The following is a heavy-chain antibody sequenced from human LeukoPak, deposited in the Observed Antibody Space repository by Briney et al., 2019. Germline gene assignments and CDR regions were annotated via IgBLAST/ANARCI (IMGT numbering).Heavy chain of an antibody. CDR3: ARVEWELPTSFDY. V-gene: IGHV4-59*01. Sequence: SETLSLTCTVSGGSISTYYWSWIRQPPGKGLEWIAYIDYSGSTNYNPSLKSRVTISVDTFKNQFSLKLSSVTAADTAVYYCARVEWELPTSFDYWGQGTLVTVSS. CDR2: IDYSGST. CDR1: GGSISTYY. D-gene: IGHD1-26*01. J-gene: IGHJ4*02.